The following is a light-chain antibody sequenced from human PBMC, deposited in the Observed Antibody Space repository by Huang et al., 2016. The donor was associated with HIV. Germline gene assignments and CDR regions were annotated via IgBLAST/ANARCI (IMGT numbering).Light chain of an antibody. CDR2: LSS. J-gene: IGKJ1*01. CDR1: QSLLQSNGYIY. CDR3: LQTLQTPWT. Sequence: DIVMTQSPLSLPVTPGEPASISCRSSQSLLQSNGYIYLDWYLQKPGQSPQRLIYLSSNRASGVPDRFSGSGSGTDFTLKISRVEAEDVGVYYCLQTLQTPWTFGQGTKVEIK. V-gene: IGKV2-28*01.